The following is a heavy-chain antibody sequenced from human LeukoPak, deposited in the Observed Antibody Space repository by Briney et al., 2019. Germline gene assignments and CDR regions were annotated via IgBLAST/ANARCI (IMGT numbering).Heavy chain of an antibody. CDR1: GFTVSSNY. CDR2: IYSGGST. Sequence: GGSLRLSCAASGFTVSSNYMSWVRQAPGKGLEWVSVIYSGGSTYYADSVKGRFTISRDNSKNTLYLQMNSLRAEDTAVYYCARDYYVWGSYRPVDYWGQGTLVTVSS. D-gene: IGHD3-16*02. CDR3: ARDYYVWGSYRPVDY. J-gene: IGHJ4*02. V-gene: IGHV3-66*01.